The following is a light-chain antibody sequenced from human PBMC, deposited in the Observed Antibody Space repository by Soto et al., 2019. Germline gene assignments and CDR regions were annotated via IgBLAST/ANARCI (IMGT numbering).Light chain of an antibody. CDR3: QQYDGAPRK. J-gene: IGKJ1*01. CDR1: QSLNSNS. Sequence: EIVLTQSPGTLSVSPGERATLSCRASQSLNSNSLAWYQQKPGQAPRLLIYNAYNRASGIPDRFSGSGSGTDFTLTIRRMETEDLVVYHCQQYDGAPRKFGQGTKLDIK. V-gene: IGKV3-20*01. CDR2: NAY.